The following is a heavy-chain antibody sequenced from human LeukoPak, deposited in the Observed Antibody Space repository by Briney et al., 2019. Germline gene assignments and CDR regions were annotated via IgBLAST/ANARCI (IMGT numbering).Heavy chain of an antibody. Sequence: ASVKVSCNAARYTFTAYDTNGGRQAPGHGLEWMGWINPNSGGTNYAQKLQGRVTMTRDTSISTAYMELNRLTSDDTAVYYCARRLTGVDYWGQGTLVTVSS. CDR2: INPNSGGT. J-gene: IGHJ4*02. V-gene: IGHV1-2*02. CDR1: RYTFTAYD. CDR3: ARRLTGVDY. D-gene: IGHD7-27*01.